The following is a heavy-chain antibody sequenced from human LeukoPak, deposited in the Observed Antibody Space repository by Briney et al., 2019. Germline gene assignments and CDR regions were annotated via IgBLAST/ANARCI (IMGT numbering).Heavy chain of an antibody. D-gene: IGHD3-10*01. V-gene: IGHV1-8*01. J-gene: IGHJ4*02. Sequence: GASVKVSCKASGYTFTSYGINWVRQATGQGLEWMGWMNPNSGNTGYAQKFQGRVTMTRNTSISTAYMELSSLRSEDTAVYYCARGQATRYVLLWFGEHDYWGQGTLVTVSS. CDR1: GYTFTSYG. CDR2: MNPNSGNT. CDR3: ARGQATRYVLLWFGEHDY.